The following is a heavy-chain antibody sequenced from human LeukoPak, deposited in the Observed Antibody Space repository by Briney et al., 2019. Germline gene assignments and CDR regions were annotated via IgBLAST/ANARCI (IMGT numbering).Heavy chain of an antibody. D-gene: IGHD3-22*01. CDR1: GFTFSSYW. V-gene: IGHV3-7*01. CDR2: IKQDGREK. Sequence: GGSLRLSCAASGFTFSSYWMSWVRQAPGKGLEWVAYIKQDGREKDYVDSVKGRFTISRDNAKNSLYLQMNSLRAEDTAVYYCASKDPYDSRGYLLDYWGQGTLVTVSS. CDR3: ASKDPYDSRGYLLDY. J-gene: IGHJ4*02.